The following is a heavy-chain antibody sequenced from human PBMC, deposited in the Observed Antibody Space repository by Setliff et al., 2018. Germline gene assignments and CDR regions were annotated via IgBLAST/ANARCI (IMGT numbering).Heavy chain of an antibody. CDR2: INHSGST. D-gene: IGHD3-3*01. Sequence: PSETLSLTCTVYGGSFSDYYWGWVRQPPGKGLEWIGEINHSGSTNYIPSLKSRLTISVDTSKNQFSLKLSSVTAADTAMYYCRFWSGYYKKDYWGQGTLVTVS. CDR3: RFWSGYYKKDY. CDR1: GGSFSDYY. V-gene: IGHV4-34*01. J-gene: IGHJ4*02.